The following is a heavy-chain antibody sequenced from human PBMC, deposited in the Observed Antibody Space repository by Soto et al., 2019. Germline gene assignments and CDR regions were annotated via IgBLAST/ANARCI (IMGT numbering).Heavy chain of an antibody. Sequence: PSETLSLTCAVYGGSFSGYYCSWIRQPPGMRLEWIGEINHFGITNYNPSLKSRLTMSVDTSKNQFSLKLSSATAADTAVYYCARELGLRRYGSGQYYFDYWGQGTLVTVSS. CDR2: INHFGIT. J-gene: IGHJ4*02. D-gene: IGHD3-10*01. CDR3: ARELGLRRYGSGQYYFDY. CDR1: GGSFSGYY. V-gene: IGHV4-34*01.